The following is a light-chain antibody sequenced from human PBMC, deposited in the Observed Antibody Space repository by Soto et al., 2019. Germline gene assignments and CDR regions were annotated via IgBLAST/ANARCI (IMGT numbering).Light chain of an antibody. CDR3: CSYAGITAV. Sequence: QSVLTQPPSASGSPGQSVTISCTVTSSDVGGHDWVSWYQLHPGKAPKLIIYEVTQRPSGVPDRFSGSKSGNTASLTVSGLQAEDEADYYCCSYAGITAVFGTGTKVTV. V-gene: IGLV2-8*01. CDR2: EVT. J-gene: IGLJ1*01. CDR1: SSDVGGHDW.